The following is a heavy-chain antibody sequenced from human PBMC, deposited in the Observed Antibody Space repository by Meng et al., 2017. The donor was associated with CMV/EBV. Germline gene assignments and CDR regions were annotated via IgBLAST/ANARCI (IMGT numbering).Heavy chain of an antibody. D-gene: IGHD3-10*01. CDR1: GGSISSSSYY. CDR2: IYYSGST. J-gene: IGHJ6*02. V-gene: IGHV4-39*07. CDR3: ARVGVYGSGSFYYYYYGMDV. Sequence: SETLSLTCTVSGGSISSSSYYWGWIRQPPGKGLEWIGSIYYSGSTYYNPSLKSRVTISVDTSKNQFSLKLSSVTAADTAVYYCARVGVYGSGSFYYYYYGMDVWGQGITVTVSS.